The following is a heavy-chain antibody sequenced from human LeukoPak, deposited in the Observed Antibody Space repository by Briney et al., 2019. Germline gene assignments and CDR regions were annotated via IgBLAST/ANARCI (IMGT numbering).Heavy chain of an antibody. V-gene: IGHV3-23*01. Sequence: GGSLRLSCVASGFSFNNYAMNWVRQAPGKGLEWVSLIIGSSGSTFYADSVKGRFTISRDKSKNTLYLQMNSLRAEDTAVYYCARVAYYYDSSGYYSDYYYMDVWGKGTTVTVSS. CDR1: GFSFNNYA. J-gene: IGHJ6*03. D-gene: IGHD3-22*01. CDR2: IIGSSGST. CDR3: ARVAYYYDSSGYYSDYYYMDV.